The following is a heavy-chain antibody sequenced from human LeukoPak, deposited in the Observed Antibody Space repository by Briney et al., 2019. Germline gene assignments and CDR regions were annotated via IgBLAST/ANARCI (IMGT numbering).Heavy chain of an antibody. Sequence: SETLSLTCTVSGGSISSSSYYWGWIRQPPGKGLEWIGSIYYSGSTYYNPSLKGRVTISVDTSKNQFSLNLSSVTAADTAVYYCARLPADYYDSSGYYYSWGQGTLVTVSS. V-gene: IGHV4-39*01. J-gene: IGHJ4*02. CDR3: ARLPADYYDSSGYYYS. CDR2: IYYSGST. D-gene: IGHD3-22*01. CDR1: GGSISSSSYY.